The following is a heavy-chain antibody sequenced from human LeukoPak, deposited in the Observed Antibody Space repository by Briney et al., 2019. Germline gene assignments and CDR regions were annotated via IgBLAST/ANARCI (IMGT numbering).Heavy chain of an antibody. J-gene: IGHJ4*02. CDR2: ISGSGGST. V-gene: IGHV3-23*01. Sequence: QPGGSLRLSCAASGFTFIGSAMSSVRQAPGKGLELVSAISGSGGSTYYADSVKGRFTISRDNSKNTLYLQMNSLRAEDTAIYYCAKKSPYGDRDYWGQGTLVTVSS. D-gene: IGHD4-17*01. CDR3: AKKSPYGDRDY. CDR1: GFTFIGSA.